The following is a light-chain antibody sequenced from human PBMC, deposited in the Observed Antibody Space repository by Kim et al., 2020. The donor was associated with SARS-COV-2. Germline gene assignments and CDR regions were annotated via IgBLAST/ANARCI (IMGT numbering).Light chain of an antibody. CDR3: LQYNNWPYT. CDR1: QSVGSH. CDR2: GAS. J-gene: IGKJ2*01. V-gene: IGKV3-15*01. Sequence: VSPGERAPPPCRASQSVGSHLAWYQQKPAQAPRLLMYGASTRATGIPARFSGSGSGTEFTLTISSLQSEDFALYYCLQYNNWPYTFGPGTKLEIK.